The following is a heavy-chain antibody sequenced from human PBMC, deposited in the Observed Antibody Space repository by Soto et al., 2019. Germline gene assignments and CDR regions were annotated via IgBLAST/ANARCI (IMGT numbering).Heavy chain of an antibody. J-gene: IGHJ4*02. CDR2: ISYDGSNK. D-gene: IGHD5-18*01. CDR1: GFTFSSYG. V-gene: IGHV3-30*18. CDR3: AKDLGNIYSYDQWYYFDY. Sequence: GGSLRLSCAASGFTFSSYGMHWVRQAPGKGLEWVAVISYDGSNKYYADSVKGRFTISRDNSKNTLYLQMNSLRAEDTAVYYCAKDLGNIYSYDQWYYFDYWGQGTLVTVSS.